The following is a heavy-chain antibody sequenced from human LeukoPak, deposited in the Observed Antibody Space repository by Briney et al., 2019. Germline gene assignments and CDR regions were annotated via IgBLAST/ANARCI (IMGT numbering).Heavy chain of an antibody. Sequence: PGGSLRLSCAASGFPFDDYAMSWVRQAPGKGLEGVSGISWNSLTTGYADSVKGRFYISRDNAKSSLYLEMKSLRPEDTALYYCVKDTSLGLDAFQDWGQGTIIIVSS. D-gene: IGHD3-3*02. CDR1: GFPFDDYA. V-gene: IGHV3-9*01. CDR2: ISWNSLTT. J-gene: IGHJ3*01. CDR3: VKDTSLGLDAFQD.